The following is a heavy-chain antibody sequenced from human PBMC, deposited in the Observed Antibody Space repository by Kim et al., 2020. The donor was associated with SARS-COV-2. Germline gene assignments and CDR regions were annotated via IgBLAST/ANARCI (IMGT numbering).Heavy chain of an antibody. Sequence: SPTGPVTISQDNSKNTLDLQMNSLRAEDTAVYYCAKDPHYDFWSGYVFDYWGQGTLVTVSS. V-gene: IGHV3-23*01. J-gene: IGHJ4*02. D-gene: IGHD3-3*01. CDR3: AKDPHYDFWSGYVFDY.